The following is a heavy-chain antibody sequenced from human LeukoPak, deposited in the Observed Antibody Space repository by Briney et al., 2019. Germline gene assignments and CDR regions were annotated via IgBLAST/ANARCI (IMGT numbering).Heavy chain of an antibody. D-gene: IGHD2-15*01. V-gene: IGHV4-34*01. CDR1: GGSFSPYY. Sequence: PSETLSLTCAVYGGSFSPYYWSWIRQPPEKGLEWIGEINHGGGTNYNPSLKSRVTISVDTSKNQFSLKLRSVTAADTAVYYCARVGGEIVVVLDATRPAPYFDYYSQGTLVTVSS. J-gene: IGHJ4*02. CDR3: ARVGGEIVVVLDATRPAPYFDY. CDR2: INHGGGT.